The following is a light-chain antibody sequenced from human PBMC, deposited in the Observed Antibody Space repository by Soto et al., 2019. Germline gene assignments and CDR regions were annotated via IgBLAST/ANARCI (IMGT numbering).Light chain of an antibody. J-gene: IGKJ3*01. CDR3: QQRGREGIS. CDR1: QSISSY. Sequence: ETVLTQSPATMSLSPGDRATLSCRASQSISSYLAWYQHKPGQAPRLLMYDASRRPTGIPARFSGSASGTEFTLTIGSLEPEDFRVCYCQQRGREGISFGPGTRVAI. V-gene: IGKV3-11*01. CDR2: DAS.